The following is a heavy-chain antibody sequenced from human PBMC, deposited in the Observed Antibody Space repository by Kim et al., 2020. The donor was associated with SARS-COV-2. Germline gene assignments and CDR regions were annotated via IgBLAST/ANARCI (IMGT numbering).Heavy chain of an antibody. CDR1: GYSMTSGYY. V-gene: IGHV4-38-2*02. CDR3: ARIPTYYDSSGYFG. D-gene: IGHD3-22*01. CDR2: VYHSGSS. Sequence: SETLSLTCTISGYSMTSGYYWGWIRQPPGKGLEWIGSVYHSGSSYYNPSLESRVTISKNTAENQFSLKLSSVTAADTAVYYCARIPTYYDSSGYFGWGQG. J-gene: IGHJ1*01.